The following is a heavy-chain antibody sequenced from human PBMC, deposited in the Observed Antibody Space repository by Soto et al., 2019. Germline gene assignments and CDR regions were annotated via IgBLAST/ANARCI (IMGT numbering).Heavy chain of an antibody. D-gene: IGHD6-13*01. V-gene: IGHV3-49*04. CDR2: ISDSGGTT. Sequence: PGGSLRLSCAASAFTFSSYAMSWVRQAPGKGLEWVSTISDSGGTTEYAASVKGRFTISRDDSKSIAYLQMNSLKTEDTAVYYCTRGAAAPDYYYGMDVWGQGTTVTVSS. J-gene: IGHJ6*02. CDR1: AFTFSSYA. CDR3: TRGAAAPDYYYGMDV.